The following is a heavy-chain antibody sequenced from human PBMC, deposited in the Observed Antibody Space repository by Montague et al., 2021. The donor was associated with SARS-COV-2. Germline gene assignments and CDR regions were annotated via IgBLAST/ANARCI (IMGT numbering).Heavy chain of an antibody. CDR3: ARHRNYGDHSLDSWFHP. CDR2: IYNSGTT. V-gene: IGHV4-39*01. D-gene: IGHD4-17*01. CDR1: GDSTSCPNCD. Sequence: SETLSLTCTVSGDSTSCPNCDWGWIRQAPGKGLDWIGTIYNSGTTYSNPSLKSRLTISIDTSKNQFSLKLTSVTAADTAVYYCARHRNYGDHSLDSWFHPWGQGTLVTVSS. J-gene: IGHJ5*02.